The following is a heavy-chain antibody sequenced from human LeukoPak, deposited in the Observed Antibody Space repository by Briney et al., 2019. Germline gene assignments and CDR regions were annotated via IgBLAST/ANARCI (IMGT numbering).Heavy chain of an antibody. J-gene: IGHJ2*01. CDR1: GGSISSYS. CDR3: ARHPYSTVALNWSFDL. D-gene: IGHD4-23*01. Sequence: SETLSLTCTVSGGSISSYSWSWIRQPAGKGLEWIGRVYTSGSTNYNPSLKSRVTMSVDTSKNQFSLKLSSVTAADTAVYYCARHPYSTVALNWSFDLWGRGTLVTVSS. V-gene: IGHV4-4*07. CDR2: VYTSGST.